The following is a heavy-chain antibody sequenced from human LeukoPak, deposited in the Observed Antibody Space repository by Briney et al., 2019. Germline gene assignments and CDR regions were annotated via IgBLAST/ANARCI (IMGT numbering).Heavy chain of an antibody. V-gene: IGHV4-34*01. D-gene: IGHD3-22*01. J-gene: IGHJ4*02. CDR2: INHSGST. CDR1: RGSVSSGGYS. Sequence: PSETLSLTCAVSRGSVSSGGYSGNWIRQPPGKGLEWIGEINHSGSTNYNPSLKSRVTISVDTSKNQFSLKLSSVTAADTAVYYCARDHDSSGYSYYFDYWGQGTLVTVSS. CDR3: ARDHDSSGYSYYFDY.